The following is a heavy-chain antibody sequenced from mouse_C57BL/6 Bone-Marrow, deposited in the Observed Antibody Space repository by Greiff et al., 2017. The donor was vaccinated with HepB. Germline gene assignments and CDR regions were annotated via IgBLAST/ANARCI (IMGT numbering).Heavy chain of an antibody. CDR3: ARKNYYCSSYDY. J-gene: IGHJ2*01. CDR1: GFTFSDYG. D-gene: IGHD1-1*01. V-gene: IGHV5-17*01. CDR2: ISSGSSTI. Sequence: EVKLVESGGGLVKPGGSLKLSCAASGFTFSDYGMHWVRQAPEKGLEWVAYISSGSSTIYYADTVKGRFTISRDNAKNTLFLQMTSLRSEDTAMYYCARKNYYCSSYDYWGQGTTLTVSS.